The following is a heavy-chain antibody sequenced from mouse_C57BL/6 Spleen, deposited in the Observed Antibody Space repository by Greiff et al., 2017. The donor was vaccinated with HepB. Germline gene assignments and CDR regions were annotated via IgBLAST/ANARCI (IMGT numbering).Heavy chain of an antibody. CDR1: GYAFSSYW. J-gene: IGHJ3*01. Sequence: VKLQESGAELVKPGASVKISCKASGYAFSSYWMNWVKQRPGKGLEWIGQIYPGDGDTNYNGKFKGKATLTADKSSSTAYMQLSSLTSEDSAVYFCARWRTYYDYDDAYWGQGTLVTVSA. V-gene: IGHV1-80*01. CDR3: ARWRTYYDYDDAY. D-gene: IGHD2-4*01. CDR2: IYPGDGDT.